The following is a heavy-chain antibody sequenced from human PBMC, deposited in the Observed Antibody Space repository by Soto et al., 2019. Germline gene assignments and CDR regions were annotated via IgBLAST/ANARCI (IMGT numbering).Heavy chain of an antibody. CDR3: ARGVVASYYYGMDV. V-gene: IGHV1-46*01. Sequence: VSVKVSCKAFGYTFTSYYMHWVRQAPGQGLEWMGIIHPSGGSTSYAQKFQGRVTMTRDTSTRTVYMELSSLRSEDTAVYYCARGVVASYYYGMDVWGQGTTVTSP. D-gene: IGHD5-12*01. CDR2: IHPSGGST. CDR1: GYTFTSYY. J-gene: IGHJ6*02.